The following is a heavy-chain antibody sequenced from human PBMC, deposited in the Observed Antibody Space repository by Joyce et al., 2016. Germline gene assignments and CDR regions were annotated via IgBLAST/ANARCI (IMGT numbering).Heavy chain of an antibody. D-gene: IGHD4-17*01. V-gene: IGHV1-69*01. CDR1: GGTFNNYL. CDR3: AREPYGDFPLGV. CDR2: ISPVFRTT. J-gene: IGHJ4*02. Sequence: QVQLSQSEAEMKRPGSSVRISCKATGGTFNNYLIIWIRQAPGQGLEWMGGISPVFRTTTYAQKFQGRVSITADDSTNTGYLEITGLTSDDTAVYYCAREPYGDFPLGVWGRGTQVTVSS.